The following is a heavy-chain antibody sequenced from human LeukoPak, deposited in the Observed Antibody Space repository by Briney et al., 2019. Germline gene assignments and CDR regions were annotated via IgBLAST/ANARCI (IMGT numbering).Heavy chain of an antibody. Sequence: GGSLRLSCAASGFTVSDNYMNWVRQAPGKGLEWVGRIKSKTDGGTTDYAAPVKGRFTMSRDDSKNTLYLQMNSLKTEDTAVYYCARSRASWPFDYWGQGTLVTVSS. CDR3: ARSRASWPFDY. J-gene: IGHJ4*02. CDR1: GFTVSDNY. V-gene: IGHV3-15*01. CDR2: IKSKTDGGTT.